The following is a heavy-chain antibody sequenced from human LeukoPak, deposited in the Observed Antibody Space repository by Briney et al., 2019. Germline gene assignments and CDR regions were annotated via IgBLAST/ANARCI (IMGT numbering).Heavy chain of an antibody. V-gene: IGHV4-59*01. CDR2: ISYTGST. J-gene: IGHJ4*02. CDR1: GCSFSSYY. CDR3: ARYSGTYFPLYYFDY. Sequence: SETLSLTCTVSGCSFSSYYWGWIRQPPGKGLEWIGYISYTGSTNYNPSPKRRATISLNSTNNPCSPTLPSVPAADTAVYYCARYSGTYFPLYYFDYWGQGTLVTVSS. D-gene: IGHD1-26*01.